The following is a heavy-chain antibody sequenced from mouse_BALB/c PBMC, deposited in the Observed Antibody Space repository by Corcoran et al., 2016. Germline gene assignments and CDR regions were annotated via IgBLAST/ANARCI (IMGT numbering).Heavy chain of an antibody. J-gene: IGHJ2*01. CDR2: IDPANGNT. CDR1: GFNIKDTY. D-gene: IGHD2-14*01. V-gene: IGHV14-3*02. CDR3: ARGVRLDY. Sequence: EVQLQQAGAELVKPGASVKLSCTASGFNIKDTYMHWVKQRPEQGLEWIGRIDPANGNTKYDPKFQGKATITADTSSNTAYLQLSSLTSEDTAVYYCARGVRLDYWGQGTTLTVSS.